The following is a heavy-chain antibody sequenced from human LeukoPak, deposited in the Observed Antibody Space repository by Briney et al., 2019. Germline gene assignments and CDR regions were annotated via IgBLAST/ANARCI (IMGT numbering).Heavy chain of an antibody. J-gene: IGHJ3*02. CDR2: IYYSGST. D-gene: IGHD3-3*01. V-gene: IGHV4-59*01. CDR3: ARAEGGITIFGVVTLEAFDI. Sequence: PSETLSLTCTVSGGSISSYYWSWIRQPPGKGLEWIGYIYYSGSTNYNPSLKSRVTISVDTSKNQFSLKLSSVTAADTAVYYCARAEGGITIFGVVTLEAFDIWGQGTMVTVSS. CDR1: GGSISSYY.